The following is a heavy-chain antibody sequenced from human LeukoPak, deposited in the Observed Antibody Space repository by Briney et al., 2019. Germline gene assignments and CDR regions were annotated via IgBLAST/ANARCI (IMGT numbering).Heavy chain of an antibody. Sequence: ASVKVSCKASGYTFISYEINWVRQATGQGLEWVGWMNPDNGDTAYAQKFQGRITMTRSTSISTAYLELSGLRSEDTAVYYCARGLGTYDSSELTWPMISFWGQGTLVTVSS. CDR3: ARGLGTYDSSELTWPMISF. J-gene: IGHJ4*02. V-gene: IGHV1-8*01. D-gene: IGHD3-22*01. CDR2: MNPDNGDT. CDR1: GYTFISYE.